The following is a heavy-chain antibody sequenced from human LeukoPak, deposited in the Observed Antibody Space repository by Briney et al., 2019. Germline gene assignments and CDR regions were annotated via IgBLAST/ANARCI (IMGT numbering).Heavy chain of an antibody. J-gene: IGHJ4*02. CDR3: ARDGFDY. Sequence: GSLRLSCAASGFSFSTYTMHWVRQAPGKGLEYVSAINSNEDTTYYANSVKGRFTISRDNSKNTMYLQMGTLRAEDMAVYYCARDGFDYWGQGTLVTVSS. CDR1: GFSFSTYT. CDR2: INSNEDTT. V-gene: IGHV3-64*01.